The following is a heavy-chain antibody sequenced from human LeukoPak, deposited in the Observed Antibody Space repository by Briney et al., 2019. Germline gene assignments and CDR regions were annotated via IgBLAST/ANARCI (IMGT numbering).Heavy chain of an antibody. Sequence: SETLSLTCTVSGGSISSYYWSWIRQPPGKGLEWIGYIYYSGSTNYNPSLKSRVTISVDTSKNQFSLKLSSVTAADTAVYYCARALADTVTTSFDYWGQGTLVTVSS. CDR3: ARALADTVTTSFDY. V-gene: IGHV4-59*01. CDR2: IYYSGST. CDR1: GGSISSYY. J-gene: IGHJ4*02. D-gene: IGHD4-17*01.